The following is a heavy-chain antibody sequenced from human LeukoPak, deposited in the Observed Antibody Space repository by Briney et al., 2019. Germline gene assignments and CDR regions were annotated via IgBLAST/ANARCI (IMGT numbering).Heavy chain of an antibody. Sequence: ASVKVSCKASGYTFTSYGISWVRQAPGQGLEWMRWISAYNGNTNYAQKLQGRVTMTTDTSTSTAYMELRSLRSDDTAVYYCARDDGYLTKDYYYYGMDVWGQGTTVTVSS. V-gene: IGHV1-18*01. CDR2: ISAYNGNT. D-gene: IGHD5-12*01. CDR3: ARDDGYLTKDYYYYGMDV. J-gene: IGHJ6*02. CDR1: GYTFTSYG.